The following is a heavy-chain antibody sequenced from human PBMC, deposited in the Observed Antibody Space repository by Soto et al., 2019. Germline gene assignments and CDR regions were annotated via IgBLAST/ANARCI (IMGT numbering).Heavy chain of an antibody. D-gene: IGHD3-3*01. Sequence: GGSLRLSCAASGFTFSSYGMHWVRQAPGKGLEWVAVISYDGSNKYYADSVKGRFTISRDNSKNTLYLQMNSLRAEDTAVYYCAHLGSGPTYYYYYGMDVWGQGTTVTVSS. J-gene: IGHJ6*02. CDR3: AHLGSGPTYYYYYGMDV. V-gene: IGHV3-30*03. CDR2: ISYDGSNK. CDR1: GFTFSSYG.